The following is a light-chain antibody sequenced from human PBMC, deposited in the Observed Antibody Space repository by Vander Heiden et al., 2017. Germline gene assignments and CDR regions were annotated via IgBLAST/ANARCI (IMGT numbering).Light chain of an antibody. J-gene: IGKJ2*01. Sequence: DIQMTPSPSTLSASVGDRVTITCRASQSISSWLAWYQQKPGKAPKVLIYKASTLKSGVPSRFSGSGSGTEFSLTISSLQPDDFATYFCQQYNSYSPYTFGQGTKLEIK. CDR3: QQYNSYSPYT. CDR1: QSISSW. CDR2: KAS. V-gene: IGKV1-5*03.